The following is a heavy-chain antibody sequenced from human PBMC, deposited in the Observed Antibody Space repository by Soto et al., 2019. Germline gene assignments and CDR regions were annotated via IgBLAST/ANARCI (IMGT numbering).Heavy chain of an antibody. CDR3: AREIVVVVAAIAENAFDI. D-gene: IGHD2-15*01. J-gene: IGHJ3*02. CDR2: TYYRSKWYN. Sequence: KQSQTLSLTCAISGDSVSSNSAAWNWIRQSPSRGLEWLGRTYYRSKWYNDYAVSVKSRITINPDTSKNQFSLQLNSVTPEDTAVYYCAREIVVVVAAIAENAFDIWGQGTMVTVSS. CDR1: GDSVSSNSAA. V-gene: IGHV6-1*01.